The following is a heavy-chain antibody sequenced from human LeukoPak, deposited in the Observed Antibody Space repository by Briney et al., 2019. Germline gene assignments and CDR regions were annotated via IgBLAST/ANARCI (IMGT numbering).Heavy chain of an antibody. J-gene: IGHJ4*02. D-gene: IGHD5-18*01. CDR3: ARDLSGIAGYTYGRGIDY. Sequence: GGSLRLSCAASGFTFSLYGMSWVRQAPGKGLEWVANIKKDGSEKYYVDAVKGRFTISRDNAKTSLYLQMNSLRAEDTAAYYCARDLSGIAGYTYGRGIDYWGQGTLVTVSS. CDR1: GFTFSLYG. V-gene: IGHV3-7*01. CDR2: IKKDGSEK.